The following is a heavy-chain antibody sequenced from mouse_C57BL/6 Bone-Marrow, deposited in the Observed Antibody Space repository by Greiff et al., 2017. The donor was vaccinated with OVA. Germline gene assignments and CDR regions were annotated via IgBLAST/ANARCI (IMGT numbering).Heavy chain of an antibody. CDR1: GYSITSDY. V-gene: IGHV3-8*01. J-gene: IGHJ1*03. CDR2: ISYSGST. D-gene: IGHD1-1*01. CDR3: ARTPYYGSEGYFDV. Sequence: EAQLVESGPGLAKPSQTLSLTCSVTGYSITSDYWNWIRQFPGNKLEYMGYISYSGSTYYNPSLKSRISITRDTSKNQYYLLLNSVTTEDTATYYCARTPYYGSEGYFDVWGTGTTVTVSS.